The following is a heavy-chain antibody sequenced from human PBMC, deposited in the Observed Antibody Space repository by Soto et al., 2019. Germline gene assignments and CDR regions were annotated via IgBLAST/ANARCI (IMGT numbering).Heavy chain of an antibody. Sequence: QVQLVQSGAEVKKPGASVKVSCKASGYTFTGNYMHWVRQAPGQGFEWMGWINVNSGGTKYAQKFQVWVTMTRDTSISTAYMELNRLRSDDTAVYYCARGDKLSLYPQLDYWGQGTLVTVSS. V-gene: IGHV1-2*04. J-gene: IGHJ4*02. CDR3: ARGDKLSLYPQLDY. CDR1: GYTFTGNY. CDR2: INVNSGGT. D-gene: IGHD3-16*02.